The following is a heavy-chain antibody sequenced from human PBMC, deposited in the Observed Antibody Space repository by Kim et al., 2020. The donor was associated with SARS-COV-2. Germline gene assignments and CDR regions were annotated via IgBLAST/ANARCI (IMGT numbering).Heavy chain of an antibody. CDR2: IYYSGST. CDR1: GGSISSSSNY. D-gene: IGHD3-10*01. Sequence: SETLSLTCTVAGGSISSSSNYWGWIRQPPGKGLEWIGNIYYSGSTYYNAPLKSRVTISVDTSKKQFSLKLSSVTAADTAVYYCARLLGYYGSGSFPDYWG. CDR3: ARLLGYYGSGSFPDY. V-gene: IGHV4-39*01. J-gene: IGHJ4*01.